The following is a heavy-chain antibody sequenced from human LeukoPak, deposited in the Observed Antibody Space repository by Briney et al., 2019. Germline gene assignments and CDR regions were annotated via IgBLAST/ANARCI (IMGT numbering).Heavy chain of an antibody. CDR2: TNHNGST. D-gene: IGHD3-10*01. CDR1: GASFSDHY. CDR3: ARGVKGYYGSGSYYGYYYMDV. V-gene: IGHV4-34*01. J-gene: IGHJ6*03. Sequence: SETLSLTCAVYGASFSDHYWGWIRQSPGKGLEWIGETNHNGSTNYNPSLKSRVTISVDMSKIQFSLKVSAVTAADTAVYYCARGVKGYYGSGSYYGYYYMDVWGKGTTVTVSS.